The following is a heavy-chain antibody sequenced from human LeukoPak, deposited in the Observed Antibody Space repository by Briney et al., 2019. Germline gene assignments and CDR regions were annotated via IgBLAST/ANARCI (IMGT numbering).Heavy chain of an antibody. CDR1: GYTLTELS. J-gene: IGHJ5*02. CDR2: FDPEDGGT. V-gene: IGHV1-24*01. Sequence: ASVKVSCKVSGYTLTELSMHWVRQAPGKGLEWMGGFDPEDGGTIYAQKFQGRVTMTEDTSTDTAYMELSSLRSEDTAVYYCALLWFGELLFRDVEFDPWGQGTLVTVSS. CDR3: ALLWFGELLFRDVEFDP. D-gene: IGHD3-10*01.